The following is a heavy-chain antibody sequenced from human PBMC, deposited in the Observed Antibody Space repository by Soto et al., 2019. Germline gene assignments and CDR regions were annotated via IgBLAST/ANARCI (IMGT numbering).Heavy chain of an antibody. CDR1: GGSISSYY. V-gene: IGHV4-59*08. CDR2: IYYSGST. D-gene: IGHD5-12*01. CDR3: AKSMASDYYYMDV. J-gene: IGHJ6*03. Sequence: SETLSLTCTVSGGSISSYYWSWIRQPPGKGLEWIGYIYYSGSTNYNPSLKSRVTISVDTSKNQFSLKLSSVTAADTAVYYCAKSMASDYYYMDVWGKGTTVTVSS.